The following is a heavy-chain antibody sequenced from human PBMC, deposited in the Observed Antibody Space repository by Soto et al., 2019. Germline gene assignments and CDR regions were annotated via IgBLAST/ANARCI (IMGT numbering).Heavy chain of an antibody. CDR1: GGSISSGGYY. Sequence: SETLSLTCTVSGGSISSGGYYWSWIRQHPGKGLEWIGYIYYSGSTYYNPSLKSRVTISVDTSKNQSSLKLSSVTAADTAVYYCARGYSGYDAFDYWGQGTLVTVSS. CDR3: ARGYSGYDAFDY. CDR2: IYYSGST. D-gene: IGHD5-12*01. V-gene: IGHV4-31*03. J-gene: IGHJ4*02.